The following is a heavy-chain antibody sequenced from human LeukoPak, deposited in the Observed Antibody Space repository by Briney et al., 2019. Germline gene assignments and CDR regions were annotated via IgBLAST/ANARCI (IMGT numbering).Heavy chain of an antibody. CDR2: ISGSGDLA. CDR1: GFTFSSYA. CDR3: AKIIVVTVYAGLYFDY. V-gene: IGHV3-23*01. Sequence: GGSLRLSCAASGFTFSSYAMSWVRQAPGKGLEWVSTISGSGDLAYYADSVKGRFTISRDNSKNTLYLQLNSLRAEDTAVYYCAKIIVVTVYAGLYFDYWGQGTPVTVSS. J-gene: IGHJ4*02. D-gene: IGHD2-8*01.